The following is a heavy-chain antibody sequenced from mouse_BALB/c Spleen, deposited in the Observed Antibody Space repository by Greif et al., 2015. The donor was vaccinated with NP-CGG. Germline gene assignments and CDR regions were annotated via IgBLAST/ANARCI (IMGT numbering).Heavy chain of an antibody. CDR3: AREYGSSSAY. D-gene: IGHD1-1*01. J-gene: IGHJ3*01. CDR1: GFSLASYG. Sequence: VQLQQSGPGLVAPSQSLSITCTVSGFSLASYGVHWVRQPPGKGLEWLGVIWAGGSTNYNSALMSRLSISKDNSKSQVFLKMNSLQTDDTAMYYCAREYGSSSAYWGQGTLVTVSA. CDR2: IWAGGST. V-gene: IGHV2-9*02.